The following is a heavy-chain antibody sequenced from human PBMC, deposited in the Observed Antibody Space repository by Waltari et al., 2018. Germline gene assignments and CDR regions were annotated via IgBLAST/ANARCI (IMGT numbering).Heavy chain of an antibody. V-gene: IGHV1-2*06. J-gene: IGHJ5*02. D-gene: IGHD1-26*01. Sequence: QVQLVQSGAEVKKPGASVKVSCKASGYTFTGYYMHWVRPATGQGLEWMGRINPNSGGTNYAQKFQGRVTMTRDTSISTAYMELSRLRSDDTAVYYCARAPLPDIVGATLWFDPWGQGTLVTVSS. CDR1: GYTFTGYY. CDR3: ARAPLPDIVGATLWFDP. CDR2: INPNSGGT.